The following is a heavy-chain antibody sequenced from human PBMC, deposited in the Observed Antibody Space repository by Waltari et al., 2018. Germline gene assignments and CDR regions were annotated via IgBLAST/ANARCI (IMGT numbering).Heavy chain of an antibody. V-gene: IGHV1-2*02. CDR2: INPNSGGT. J-gene: IGHJ4*02. D-gene: IGHD5-12*01. CDR3: ARDRLQDGYPRRVFDY. Sequence: QVQLVQSGAEVKKPGASVKVSCKASGYTFTGYYMHWVRQAPGQGLEWMGWINPNSGGTNYAQKFQGRVTMTRDTSISTAYMELSRLRSDDTAVYYCARDRLQDGYPRRVFDYWGQGTLVTVSS. CDR1: GYTFTGYY.